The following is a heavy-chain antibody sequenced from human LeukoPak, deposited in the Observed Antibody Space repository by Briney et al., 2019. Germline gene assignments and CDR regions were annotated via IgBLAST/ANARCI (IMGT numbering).Heavy chain of an antibody. CDR2: ISSSGSSI. CDR3: AGRYDSSGYPLH. D-gene: IGHD3-22*01. V-gene: IGHV3-11*01. CDR1: GFTFSDYY. Sequence: GGSLRLSCAASGFTFSDYYMSWIRQAPGKGLEWVSYISSSGSSIYYADSVKGRFTISRDNSKNTLYLQMNSLRAEDTAVYYCAGRYDSSGYPLHWGQGTLVTVSS. J-gene: IGHJ4*02.